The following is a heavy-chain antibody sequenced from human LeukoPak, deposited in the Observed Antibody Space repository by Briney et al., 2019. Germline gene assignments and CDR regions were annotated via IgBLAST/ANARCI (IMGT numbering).Heavy chain of an antibody. CDR1: GGSISSGDYY. CDR3: AMSAPWGAMIVAQSGAFDI. CDR2: IYYSGST. V-gene: IGHV4-30-4*01. Sequence: SQTLSLTCTVSGGSISSGDYYWSWIRQPPGKGLEWIGYIYYSGSTYYNPSLKSRVTISVDTSKNQISLKLSSATAADTAVYYCAMSAPWGAMIVAQSGAFDIWGQGTMVTVSS. D-gene: IGHD3-22*01. J-gene: IGHJ3*02.